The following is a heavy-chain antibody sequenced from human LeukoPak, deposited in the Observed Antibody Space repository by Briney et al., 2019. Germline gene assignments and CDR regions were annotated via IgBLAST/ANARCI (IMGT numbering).Heavy chain of an antibody. CDR3: ARTENWGYYFDY. J-gene: IGHJ4*02. D-gene: IGHD3-16*01. Sequence: SETLSLTCTVSGGSISSGGYYWSWIRQHPGKGLEWIGYIYYSGSTYYNPSLKSRVTISVDTSKNQFSLKLSSVTAADTAVYYCARTENWGYYFDYWGQGTLVTVS. V-gene: IGHV4-31*03. CDR1: GGSISSGGYY. CDR2: IYYSGST.